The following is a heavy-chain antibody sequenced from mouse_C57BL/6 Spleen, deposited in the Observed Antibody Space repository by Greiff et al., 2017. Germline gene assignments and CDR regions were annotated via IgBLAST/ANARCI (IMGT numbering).Heavy chain of an antibody. Sequence: EVQLQQSGPVLVKPGPSVKISCKASGFTFTDYYMHWVNQSPGKSLEWIGLVYPYNGGTSYNQKFKGKATLTVDTSSSTAYIELNSLTSEDSAVYYCVSEGATRPFDYWGQGTTLTVSS. CDR1: GFTFTDYY. D-gene: IGHD3-1*01. CDR3: VSEGATRPFDY. V-gene: IGHV1-36*01. CDR2: VYPYNGGT. J-gene: IGHJ2*01.